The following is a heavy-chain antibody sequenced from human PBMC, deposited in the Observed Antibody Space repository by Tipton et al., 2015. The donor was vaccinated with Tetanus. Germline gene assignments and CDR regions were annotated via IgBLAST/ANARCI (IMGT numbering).Heavy chain of an antibody. CDR1: GVTVSGNY. J-gene: IGHJ4*02. D-gene: IGHD6-19*01. CDR2: IYTGGSA. V-gene: IGHV3-53*01. Sequence: VQLVQSGGGLIQPGGSLRLSCAASGVTVSGNYMSWVRQAPGKGLEWVSVIYTGGSADYTDSVKGRFTISRDNSNNSLSLQMNSLRIDDTAVYYCARAPFDFSDYFDLWGQGTPVTVSS. CDR3: ARAPFDFSDYFDL.